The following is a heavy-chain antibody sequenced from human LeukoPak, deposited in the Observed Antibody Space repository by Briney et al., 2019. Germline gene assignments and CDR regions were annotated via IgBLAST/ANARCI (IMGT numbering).Heavy chain of an antibody. D-gene: IGHD6-6*01. V-gene: IGHV1-69*01. CDR1: GGTLSSYA. Sequence: ASVKVSCKASGGTLSSYAISWVRQAPGQGLEWMGGIIPIFGTANYAQKFQGRVTITADESTSTAYMELSSLRSEDTAVYYCARESVSEYSSSGFDYWGQGTLVTVSS. CDR2: IIPIFGTA. CDR3: ARESVSEYSSSGFDY. J-gene: IGHJ4*02.